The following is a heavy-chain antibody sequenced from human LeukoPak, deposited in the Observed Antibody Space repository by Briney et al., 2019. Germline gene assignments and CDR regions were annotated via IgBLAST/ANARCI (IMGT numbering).Heavy chain of an antibody. Sequence: GGSLRLSCAASGFTFSSYWMSWVRQAPGKGLEWVANIKQDGSEKYYVDSVKGRFTISRDNAKNSLYLQMNSLRAEDTAVYYCARDPLAAYGSGSYYITPYYYYYMDVWGKGTTVTVSS. V-gene: IGHV3-7*01. D-gene: IGHD3-10*01. CDR3: ARDPLAAYGSGSYYITPYYYYYMDV. CDR2: IKQDGSEK. CDR1: GFTFSSYW. J-gene: IGHJ6*03.